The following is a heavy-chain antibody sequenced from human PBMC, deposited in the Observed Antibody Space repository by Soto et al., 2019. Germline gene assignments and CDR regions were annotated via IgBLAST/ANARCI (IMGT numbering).Heavy chain of an antibody. Sequence: RASVKVSCKASCYTFTSYGISCVRQAPGQGLEWMGWISAYNGNTNYAQKLQGRVTMTTDTSTSTAYMELRSLRSDDTAVYYCARNVRDGYKSRYYFDYWGQGTLVTVSS. J-gene: IGHJ4*02. D-gene: IGHD5-12*01. CDR2: ISAYNGNT. V-gene: IGHV1-18*04. CDR3: ARNVRDGYKSRYYFDY. CDR1: CYTFTSYG.